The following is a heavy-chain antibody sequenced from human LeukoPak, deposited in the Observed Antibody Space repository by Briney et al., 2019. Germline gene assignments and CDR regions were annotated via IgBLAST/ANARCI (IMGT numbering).Heavy chain of an antibody. CDR3: ARARSYYGDYTHLDY. V-gene: IGHV4-59*01. CDR1: DGSISSYY. CDR2: ISYSGST. D-gene: IGHD4-17*01. J-gene: IGHJ4*02. Sequence: PSETLSLTCTVSDGSISSYYWSWIRQPPGKGLEWIGYISYSGSTSYNPSLKSRVTISVDTSKNQFSLNLSSVTPADTAVYYCARARSYYGDYTHLDYWDQGALVTVSS.